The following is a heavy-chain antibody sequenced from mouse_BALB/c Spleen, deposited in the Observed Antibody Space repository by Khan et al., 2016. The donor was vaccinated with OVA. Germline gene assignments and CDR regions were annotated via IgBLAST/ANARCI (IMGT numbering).Heavy chain of an antibody. D-gene: IGHD3-3*01. CDR3: ARGRAY. CDR1: GYSVTSDYA. J-gene: IGHJ3*01. Sequence: EVQLQESGPGLVKPSQSLSLTCTVTGYSVTSDYAWNWIRQFPGNKLEWMGYINYSGSTSYTPSLKSRFSITRETSKNQFFLQLSSVTTEDTATYYCARGRAYWGQGTLVTVSA. V-gene: IGHV3-2*02. CDR2: INYSGST.